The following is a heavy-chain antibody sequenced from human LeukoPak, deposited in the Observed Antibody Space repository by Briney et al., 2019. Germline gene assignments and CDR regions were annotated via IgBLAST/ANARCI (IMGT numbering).Heavy chain of an antibody. J-gene: IGHJ6*03. CDR1: GFTFSSYG. CDR2: ISGSGGST. D-gene: IGHD4/OR15-4a*01. V-gene: IGHV3-23*01. Sequence: GGTLRLSCAASGFTFSSYGMRWVRQAPGKGLEWVSAISGSGGSTYYADSVKGRFTISRDNSKNTLYLQMHSLRAEDTAVYYCARDRRLWNMDVWGTGTTVTISS. CDR3: ARDRRLWNMDV.